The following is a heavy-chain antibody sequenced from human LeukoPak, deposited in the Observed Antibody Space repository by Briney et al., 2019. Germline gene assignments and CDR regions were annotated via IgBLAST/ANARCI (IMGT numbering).Heavy chain of an antibody. D-gene: IGHD3-3*01. Sequence: PGGSLRLSCAASGFTFSSYEMNLVRQAPGKGLEWVSAISGSGVRTNYADSVKGRFTIFRDNSKNTLYLQMSTLRAEDTAIYYCAKDHTIFGVDNYMDVWGKGTTVTVSS. CDR2: ISGSGVRT. V-gene: IGHV3-23*01. CDR1: GFTFSSYE. J-gene: IGHJ6*03. CDR3: AKDHTIFGVDNYMDV.